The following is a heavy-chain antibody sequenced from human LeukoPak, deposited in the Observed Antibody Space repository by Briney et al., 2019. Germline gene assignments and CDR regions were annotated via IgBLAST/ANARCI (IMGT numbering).Heavy chain of an antibody. Sequence: WASVKVSCKASGYTFTSYGISWVRQAPGQGLEWMGWISAYNGNANYAQKLQGRVTMTTDTSTSTAYMELRSLRSDDTAVYYCARSDYYDSSGSRAYFQHWGRGTLVTVSS. D-gene: IGHD3-22*01. CDR3: ARSDYYDSSGSRAYFQH. CDR2: ISAYNGNA. V-gene: IGHV1-18*01. J-gene: IGHJ1*01. CDR1: GYTFTSYG.